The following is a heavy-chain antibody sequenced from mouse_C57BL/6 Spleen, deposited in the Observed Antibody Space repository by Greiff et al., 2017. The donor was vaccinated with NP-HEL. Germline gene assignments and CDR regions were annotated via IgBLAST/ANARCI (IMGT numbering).Heavy chain of an antibody. J-gene: IGHJ1*03. D-gene: IGHD2-10*01. CDR2: ISSGSSTI. V-gene: IGHV5-17*01. Sequence: EVKVVESGGGLVKPGGSLKLSCAASGFTFSDYGMHWVRQAPEKGLEWVAYISSGSSTIYYADTVKGRFTISRDNAKNTLFLQMTSLRSEDTAMYYCARAFYGNYRYFDVWGTGTTVTVSS. CDR1: GFTFSDYG. CDR3: ARAFYGNYRYFDV.